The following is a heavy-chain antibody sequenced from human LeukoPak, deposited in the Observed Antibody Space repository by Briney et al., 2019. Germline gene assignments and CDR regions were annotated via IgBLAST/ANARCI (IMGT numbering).Heavy chain of an antibody. J-gene: IGHJ6*04. Sequence: GGSLRLSCAASGFTFSSYWMSWVRQAPGKGLERVANIKQDGSEKYYVDSVKGRFTISRDNAKNSLYLQMNSLRAEDTAVYYCAREVATAPGYYGMDVWGKGTTVTVSS. D-gene: IGHD5-12*01. V-gene: IGHV3-7*03. CDR2: IKQDGSEK. CDR3: AREVATAPGYYGMDV. CDR1: GFTFSSYW.